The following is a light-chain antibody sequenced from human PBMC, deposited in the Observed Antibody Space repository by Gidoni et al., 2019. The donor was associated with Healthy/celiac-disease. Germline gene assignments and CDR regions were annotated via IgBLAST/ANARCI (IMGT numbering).Light chain of an antibody. V-gene: IGLV1-40*01. CDR3: QSYDSSLSGYV. Sequence: QSVLTRPPSVSGAPGQRVTISCTGSSSNIGAGYDVHWYQQLPGTAPKLLIYGNSNRPSGVPDRFSGSKSGTSASLAITGLQAEDEADYYCQSYDSSLSGYVFGTGTKVTGL. CDR2: GNS. J-gene: IGLJ1*01. CDR1: SSNIGAGYD.